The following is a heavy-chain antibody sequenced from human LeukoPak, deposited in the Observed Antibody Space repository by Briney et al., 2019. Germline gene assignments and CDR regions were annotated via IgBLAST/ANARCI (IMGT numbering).Heavy chain of an antibody. Sequence: SETLSLTCTVSGGSISSYYWNWIRQRAGKGLEYIGRTYTGGSTNYNPSLKSRVTMSVDTSKNQFSLKLSSVTAADTAVYYCVGGTYYGGDSWGQGTLVTVSS. D-gene: IGHD1-26*01. CDR1: GGSISSYY. CDR3: VGGTYYGGDS. V-gene: IGHV4-4*07. J-gene: IGHJ4*02. CDR2: TYTGGST.